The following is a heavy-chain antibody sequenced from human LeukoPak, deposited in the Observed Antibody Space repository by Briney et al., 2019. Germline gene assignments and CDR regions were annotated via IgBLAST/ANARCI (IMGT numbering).Heavy chain of an antibody. CDR3: ARGAHCSSTSCYGWPKRSYGMDV. Sequence: KPSETLSLTCAVYGGSFSGYYWSWIRQPPGKGLEWIGEINHSGSTNYNPSLKSRVTISVDTSKNQFSLKLSSVTAADTAVYYCARGAHCSSTSCYGWPKRSYGMDVWGQGTTVTVSS. V-gene: IGHV4-34*01. J-gene: IGHJ6*02. CDR1: GGSFSGYY. CDR2: INHSGST. D-gene: IGHD2-2*01.